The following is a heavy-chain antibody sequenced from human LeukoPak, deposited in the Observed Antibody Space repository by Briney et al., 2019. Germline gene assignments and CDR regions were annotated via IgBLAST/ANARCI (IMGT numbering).Heavy chain of an antibody. CDR3: ARDITMTAHY. D-gene: IGHD3-22*01. J-gene: IGHJ4*02. Sequence: ASVKVSCKASGYTFTSYDINWVRQATGQGLEWMGWMNPNSGGTNYAQKFQGRVTMTRDTSISTAYMELSRLRSDDTAVYYCARDITMTAHYWGQGTLVTVSS. CDR2: MNPNSGGT. CDR1: GYTFTSYD. V-gene: IGHV1-2*02.